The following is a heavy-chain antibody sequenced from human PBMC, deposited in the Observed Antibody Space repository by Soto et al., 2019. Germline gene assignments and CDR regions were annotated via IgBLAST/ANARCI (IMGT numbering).Heavy chain of an antibody. V-gene: IGHV1-46*01. J-gene: IGHJ4*01. CDR1: GYTFTNYY. D-gene: IGHD1-26*01. Sequence: QVQLVQSGAEVKKPGASVKVSCKASGYTFTNYYIHWVRQAPGQGLEYMGIINPSGGTTNYAQKFQGRVTLNMDKSKSNVYMEVSSLRSDGTATYYCARGSGASNGLWGHGTLVTGSS. CDR2: INPSGGTT. CDR3: ARGSGASNGL.